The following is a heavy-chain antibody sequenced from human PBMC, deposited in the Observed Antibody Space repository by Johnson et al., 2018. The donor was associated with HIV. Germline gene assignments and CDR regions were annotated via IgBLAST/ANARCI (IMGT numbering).Heavy chain of an antibody. CDR2: IGGSGTNT. CDR3: AKDPLVVPAATLDAFDI. CDR1: GFTFINYA. V-gene: IGHV3-23*04. J-gene: IGHJ3*02. Sequence: EQLVESGGGLVQPGGSLRLSCAASGFTFINYAMSWVRQAPGKGLEWVSSIGGSGTNTYYAYSVKGRFTISRDNSKNTLYLQMHSLRAEDTAIYYCAKDPLVVPAATLDAFDIWGQGTMVTVSS. D-gene: IGHD2-2*01.